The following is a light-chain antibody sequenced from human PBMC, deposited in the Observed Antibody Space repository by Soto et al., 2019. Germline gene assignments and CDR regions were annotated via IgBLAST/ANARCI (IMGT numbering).Light chain of an antibody. V-gene: IGKV1-27*01. Sequence: IQMTQSPSSLSASVGDRVSITCRASRDIYTFLAWYQQRPGKAPELLIYGASTLQAGVPSRFSGGGSGTHFILTISSLQPEDVATYYCQHYNKAPWTFGSGTKV. J-gene: IGKJ1*01. CDR2: GAS. CDR3: QHYNKAPWT. CDR1: RDIYTF.